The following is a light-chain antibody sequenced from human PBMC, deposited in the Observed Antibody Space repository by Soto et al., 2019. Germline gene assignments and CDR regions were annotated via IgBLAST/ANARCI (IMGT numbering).Light chain of an antibody. CDR3: GSYSSTDTPFV. J-gene: IGLJ1*01. Sequence: QSALTQPPSVSGSPGQSVTISCTGTSTDFVSYNRVSWYQQPPGTAPKLIIYEASNRPSGVPDRFSGSKSGNTASLTISGLQAADEADYYCGSYSSTDTPFVFGTGTKVTVL. CDR1: STDFVSYNR. CDR2: EAS. V-gene: IGLV2-18*02.